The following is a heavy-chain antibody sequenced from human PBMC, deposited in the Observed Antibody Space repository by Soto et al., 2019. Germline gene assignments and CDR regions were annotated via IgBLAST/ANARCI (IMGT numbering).Heavy chain of an antibody. J-gene: IGHJ5*02. CDR2: IYYSGST. CDR1: GGSISSGNHY. D-gene: IGHD3-22*01. V-gene: IGHV4-31*03. Sequence: QVQLQESGPGLVKPSQTLSLTCTVSGGSISSGNHYWSLIRQHPGKGLEWIGYIYYSGSTYYNPSLKSRVTISVDTTKNQFSVKLSSVTAADTAVYYCARTSYDSSGTAADPWGQGTLVTVSS. CDR3: ARTSYDSSGTAADP.